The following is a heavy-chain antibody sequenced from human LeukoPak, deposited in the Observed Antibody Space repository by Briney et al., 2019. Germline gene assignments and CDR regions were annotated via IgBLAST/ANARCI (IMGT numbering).Heavy chain of an antibody. CDR2: ISYDGSDK. CDR1: EFAFSRNN. J-gene: IGHJ4*02. D-gene: IGHD2-21*02. CDR3: AKDQGGGHCSFDY. V-gene: IGHV3-30*02. Sequence: GGSLRLSCAASEFAFSRNNMHWVRQAPGKGLEWVSFISYDGSDKNYAESVKGRSTISRDNSKNTLFLQMNSLGAGDTAPYYCAKDQGGGHCSFDYWGQGTLVTVSS.